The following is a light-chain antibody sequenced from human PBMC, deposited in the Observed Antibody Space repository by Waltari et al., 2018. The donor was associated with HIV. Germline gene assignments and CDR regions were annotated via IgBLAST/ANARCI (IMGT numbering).Light chain of an antibody. V-gene: IGLV2-23*02. CDR2: EVS. Sequence: QSALTQPASVSGSPGPSITISCTGTSRDVGSYNLFSWYQQHPGKAPKLMIYEVSKRPSGVSNRFSGSKSGNTASLTISGLQAEDEADYYCCSYAGSSYVFGTGTKVTVL. CDR1: SRDVGSYNL. J-gene: IGLJ1*01. CDR3: CSYAGSSYV.